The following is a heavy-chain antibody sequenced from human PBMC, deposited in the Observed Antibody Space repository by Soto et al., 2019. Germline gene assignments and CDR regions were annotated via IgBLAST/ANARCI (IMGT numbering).Heavy chain of an antibody. CDR3: ARTFDCYRMAF. J-gene: IGHJ6*02. Sequence: PSETLSRTCAVSGYSIASGYYWAWIRQSPGKGLEWIGSIYHAGIVYYNPSLNSRVAVSLDTSKNHFSLKLTSVTAADTAVYYCARTFDCYRMAFWAQGTTVTVSS. CDR1: GYSIASGYY. V-gene: IGHV4-38-2*01. CDR2: IYHAGIV.